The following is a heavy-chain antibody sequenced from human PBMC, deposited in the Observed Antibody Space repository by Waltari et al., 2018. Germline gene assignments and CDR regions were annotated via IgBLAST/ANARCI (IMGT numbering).Heavy chain of an antibody. Sequence: EVQLVESGGGLVQPGGSLRLSCAASGFTFSNFWMNWVRQAPGKGLEWVANIKQDGIEKHYLDSVRGRVTISRDNPNNSLYLQMTSLRAEDTAVYYCARARYGPFDSWGQGILVTVSS. D-gene: IGHD4-17*01. V-gene: IGHV3-7*01. CDR2: IKQDGIEK. CDR3: ARARYGPFDS. J-gene: IGHJ4*02. CDR1: GFTFSNFW.